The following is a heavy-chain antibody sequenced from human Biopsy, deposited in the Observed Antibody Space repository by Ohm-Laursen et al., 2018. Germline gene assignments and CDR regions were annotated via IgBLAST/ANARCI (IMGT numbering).Heavy chain of an antibody. CDR1: GASMTGYF. CDR3: AREDEGLLRALNL. J-gene: IGHJ4*01. CDR2: IYTIGDT. V-gene: IGHV4-4*07. Sequence: SETLSLTCTVSGASMTGYFWTWVRQPAGKGLEWIGNIYTIGDTTYTPSLESRVTMSRDTSKNQFSLKMTSLTAADTAVYCCAREDEGLLRALNLWGKGTLVPVSA. D-gene: IGHD3-16*01.